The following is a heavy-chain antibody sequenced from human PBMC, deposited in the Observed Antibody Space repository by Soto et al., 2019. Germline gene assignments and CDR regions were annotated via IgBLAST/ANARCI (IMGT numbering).Heavy chain of an antibody. CDR1: EGTFNSYA. J-gene: IGHJ5*02. V-gene: IGHV1-69*01. CDR3: ASGASRWYPYFVDA. D-gene: IGHD6-13*01. CDR2: IIPYYNTL. Sequence: QAQVVQSGAEVRKPGSSVKLSCKASEGTFNSYAIAWVRQAPGQGLEWMGGIIPYYNTLNYAQKFQDRVTITADDSPNTVYMALSSLRSDDTAVYFCASGASRWYPYFVDAWAQGTLVTVSS.